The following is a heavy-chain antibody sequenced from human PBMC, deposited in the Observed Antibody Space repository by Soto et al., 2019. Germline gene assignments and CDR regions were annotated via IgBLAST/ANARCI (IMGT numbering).Heavy chain of an antibody. Sequence: EVQMLQTGGGLVQTGGSLRLSCSASGFTFSGYAMSWVRRGPGRGLEWVSAISSSGDTTYYADPVKGRFTISRDNSKNTLLLPMNGPRAADTAVYYWAKDIRVDDSGRDYWGQGALVT. CDR2: ISSSGDTT. D-gene: IGHD3-10*01. J-gene: IGHJ4*02. V-gene: IGHV3-23*01. CDR3: AKDIRVDDSGRDY. CDR1: GFTFSGYA.